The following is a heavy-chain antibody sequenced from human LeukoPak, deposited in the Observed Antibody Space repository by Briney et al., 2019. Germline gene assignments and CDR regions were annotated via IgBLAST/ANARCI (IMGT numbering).Heavy chain of an antibody. V-gene: IGHV1-18*01. J-gene: IGHJ4*02. D-gene: IGHD6-13*01. CDR3: ARVVSSWYYYFDY. Sequence: GASVKASCKASGYTFTNYDISWVRQAPGQGLEWMGWISAYNGNTNYAQKFQGRVTMTTDTSTSAAYMELRSLRSDDTAVYYCARVVSSWYYYFDYWGQGTLVIVSS. CDR1: GYTFTNYD. CDR2: ISAYNGNT.